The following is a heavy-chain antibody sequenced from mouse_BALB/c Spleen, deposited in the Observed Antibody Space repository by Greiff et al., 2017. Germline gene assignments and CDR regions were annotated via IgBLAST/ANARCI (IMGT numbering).Heavy chain of an antibody. D-gene: IGHD1-1*01. CDR1: GYTFTSYW. V-gene: IGHV1-7*01. CDR3: ARSGITTVGHWYFDV. J-gene: IGHJ1*01. Sequence: QVQLQQSGAELAKPGASVKMSCKASGYTFTSYWMHWVKQRPGQGLEWIGYINPSTGYTEYNQKFKDKATLTADKSSSTAYMQLSSLTSEDSAVYYCARSGITTVGHWYFDVWGAGTTVTVSS. CDR2: INPSTGYT.